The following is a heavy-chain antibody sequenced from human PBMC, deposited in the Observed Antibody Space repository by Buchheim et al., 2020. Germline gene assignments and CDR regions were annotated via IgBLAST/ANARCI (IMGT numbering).Heavy chain of an antibody. CDR3: ARRAAVAASIPW. J-gene: IGHJ4*02. V-gene: IGHV4-34*01. Sequence: QVQLQQWGAGLLKPSETLSLTCAVYGGSFSGYYWSWIRQPPGKGLEWIGEINHRGITNYNPSLKSGVTISVDTSKHNFFRKLSSVTAADTAVYYCARRAAVAASIPWWGQGTL. CDR2: INHRGIT. D-gene: IGHD6-19*01. CDR1: GGSFSGYY.